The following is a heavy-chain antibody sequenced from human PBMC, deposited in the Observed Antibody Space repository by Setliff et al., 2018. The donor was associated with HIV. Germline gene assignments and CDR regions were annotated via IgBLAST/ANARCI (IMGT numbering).Heavy chain of an antibody. V-gene: IGHV4-38-2*02. D-gene: IGHD1-1*01. CDR3: AKDFFTGGFDP. J-gene: IGHJ5*02. Sequence: PSETLSLPCAVSGYSISSGYYWGWIRQPPGKGLEWIGSIYQSGNIYYNPSLRLPCAASGFTFSRDNSTNTLYLQMDSLRGDDTAVYYCAKDFFTGGFDPWGQGTLVTVSS. CDR2: IYQSGNI. CDR1: GYSISSGYY.